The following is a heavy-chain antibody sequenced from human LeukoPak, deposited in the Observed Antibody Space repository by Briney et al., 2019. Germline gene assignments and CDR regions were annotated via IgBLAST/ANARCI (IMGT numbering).Heavy chain of an antibody. D-gene: IGHD3-10*01. Sequence: GSLRLSCAASGFSFSTYAMSWVRQAPGKGLEWVSSISSTSIYIYYADSVKGRFTISRDNAKNSLYLQMNSLRAEDTAVYYCARDAGVSDEPFYFHSWGQGTLVTVSS. J-gene: IGHJ4*02. CDR2: ISSTSIYI. CDR1: GFSFSTYA. V-gene: IGHV3-21*01. CDR3: ARDAGVSDEPFYFHS.